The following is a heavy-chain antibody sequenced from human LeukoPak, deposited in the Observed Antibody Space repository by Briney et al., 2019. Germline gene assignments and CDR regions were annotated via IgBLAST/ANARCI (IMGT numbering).Heavy chain of an antibody. D-gene: IGHD4-23*01. CDR1: GFTFSSYW. CDR3: ARANYGGKGYFDY. V-gene: IGHV3-7*01. CDR2: IKQDGSEK. J-gene: IGHJ4*02. Sequence: PGGSLRLSCAASGFTFSSYWMSWVRQAPGKGLEWVANIKQDGSEKYYVDSVKGRFTISRDNAKNSLYLQMNSLRAEDTAVYYCARANYGGKGYFDYWGQGTPVTVSS.